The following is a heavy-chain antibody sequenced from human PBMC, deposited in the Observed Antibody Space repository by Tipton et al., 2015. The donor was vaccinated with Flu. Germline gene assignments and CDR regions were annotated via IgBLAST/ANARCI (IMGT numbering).Heavy chain of an antibody. CDR1: GFTVTSSY. Sequence: SLRLSCTPSGFTVTSSYMSWVRQAPGKGLEWVSVIYGGGTTDYADSVKGRFTISRDKSKNALYLQMSSLRAEDTAVYYCARGPQVPVWPYYYGMGVWGQGTTVTVSS. CDR2: IYGGGTT. V-gene: IGHV3-53*01. D-gene: IGHD2-2*01. J-gene: IGHJ6*02. CDR3: ARGPQVPVWPYYYGMGV.